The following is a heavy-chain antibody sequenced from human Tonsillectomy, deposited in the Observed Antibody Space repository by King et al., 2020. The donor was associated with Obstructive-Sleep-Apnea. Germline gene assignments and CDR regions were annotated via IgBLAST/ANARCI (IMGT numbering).Heavy chain of an antibody. CDR3: AKDMYGSGTYYKGVIDY. Sequence: VQLVESGGGLVQPGRSLRLSCAASGFTFDDYAMHWVRQAPGKGLEWVSGISWNSGSIGYADSVKGRFTISRDNAKNSLYLQMNSLRAEDTALYYCAKDMYGSGTYYKGVIDYWGQGTLVTVSS. D-gene: IGHD3-10*01. V-gene: IGHV3-9*01. J-gene: IGHJ4*02. CDR2: ISWNSGSI. CDR1: GFTFDDYA.